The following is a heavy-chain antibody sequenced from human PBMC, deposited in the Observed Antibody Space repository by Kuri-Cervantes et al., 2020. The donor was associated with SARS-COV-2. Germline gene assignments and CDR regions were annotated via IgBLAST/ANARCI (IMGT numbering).Heavy chain of an antibody. V-gene: IGHV1-2*02. CDR1: GGTFSSYT. D-gene: IGHD6-19*01. CDR2: ISPNSGGT. CDR3: ASLYSSGWYPTSYYYYMDV. J-gene: IGHJ6*03. Sequence: ASVKVSCKASGGTFSSYTISWVRQAPGQGLEWMRWISPNSGGTNYAQKFQGRVTMTRDTSISTAYMELSRLRSDDTAVYYCASLYSSGWYPTSYYYYMDVWGKGTTVTVSS.